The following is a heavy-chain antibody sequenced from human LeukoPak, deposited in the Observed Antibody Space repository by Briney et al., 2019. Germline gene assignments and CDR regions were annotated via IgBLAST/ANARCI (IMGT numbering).Heavy chain of an antibody. CDR3: ARDYYYDSSGYYGD. J-gene: IGHJ4*02. Sequence: GGSLRLSCAASGFTFSSYAMHWVRQAPGKGLEWVAVISYDGSNKYYADSVKGRFTISGDNSKNTLYLQMNSLRAEDTAVYYCARDYYYDSSGYYGDWGQGTLVTVSS. CDR1: GFTFSSYA. CDR2: ISYDGSNK. V-gene: IGHV3-30-3*01. D-gene: IGHD3-22*01.